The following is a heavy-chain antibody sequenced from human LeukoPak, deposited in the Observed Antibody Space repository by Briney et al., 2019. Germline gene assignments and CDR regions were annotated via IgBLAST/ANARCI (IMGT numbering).Heavy chain of an antibody. V-gene: IGHV3-15*01. D-gene: IGHD6-13*01. J-gene: IGHJ4*02. Sequence: GGSLRLSCAASGFPFNDAWMSWVGQAPGKGLEWNGRIKRKKDGGTTDYAAPANGRFTISRDDSKSTLYVQMNSLKTEDTAVYYCTGSRWATNDYWGQRTLVTVSS. CDR1: GFPFNDAW. CDR2: IKRKKDGGTT. CDR3: TGSRWATNDY.